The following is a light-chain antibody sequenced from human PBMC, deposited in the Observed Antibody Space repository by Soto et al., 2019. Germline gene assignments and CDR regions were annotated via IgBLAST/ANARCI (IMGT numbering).Light chain of an antibody. CDR2: AAS. V-gene: IGKV1-16*02. Sequence: DIQMTQSPSSLSASVGDRVTITCRASQGISNYLAWFQQKPGKAPKSLIYAASSLQXGXPXXFXXXXXXXXXXXXXXXXQPEDFATYYCQQYNSYPLTFGGGTKVEXX. CDR3: QQYNSYPLT. J-gene: IGKJ4*01. CDR1: QGISNY.